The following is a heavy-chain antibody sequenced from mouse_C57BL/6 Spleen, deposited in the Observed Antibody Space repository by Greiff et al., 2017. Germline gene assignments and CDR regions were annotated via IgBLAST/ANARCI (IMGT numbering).Heavy chain of an antibody. CDR1: GYAFTNYL. CDR2: INPGSGGT. CDR3: ARKALSGTWFAY. D-gene: IGHD4-1*01. Sequence: QVQLQQSGAELVRPGTSVKVSCKASGYAFTNYLIEWVKQRPGQGLEWIGVINPGSGGTNYNEKFKGKATLTADKSSSTAYMQLSSLTSEDSAVYFCARKALSGTWFAYWGQGTLVTVSA. V-gene: IGHV1-54*01. J-gene: IGHJ3*01.